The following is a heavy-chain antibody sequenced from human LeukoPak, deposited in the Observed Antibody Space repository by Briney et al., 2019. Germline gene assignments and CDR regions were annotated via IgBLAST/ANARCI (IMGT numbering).Heavy chain of an antibody. J-gene: IGHJ4*02. V-gene: IGHV3-23*01. Sequence: GGSLRLSCAASGFTFSSYAMSWVRQAPGKGLEWVSVISGSGDNTYYADSVKGRLTISRDNSKNTLYLQMNSLRGEDTAVYYCARIMLSWREFDCWGQGTLVTVSS. CDR3: ARIMLSWREFDC. D-gene: IGHD1-26*01. CDR2: ISGSGDNT. CDR1: GFTFSSYA.